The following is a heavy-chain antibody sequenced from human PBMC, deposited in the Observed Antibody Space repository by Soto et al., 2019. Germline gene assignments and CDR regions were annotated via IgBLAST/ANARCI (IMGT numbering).Heavy chain of an antibody. D-gene: IGHD6-13*01. CDR1: GGSISSYY. Sequence: SETLSLTCTVSGGSISSYYWSWIRQPPGKGLEWIGYIYYSGSTYYNPSLKSRVTISVDTSKNQFSLKLSSVTAADTAVYYCARDSSSWYGIYYGMDVWGQGTTVTVSS. CDR3: ARDSSSWYGIYYGMDV. J-gene: IGHJ6*02. CDR2: IYYSGST. V-gene: IGHV4-59*01.